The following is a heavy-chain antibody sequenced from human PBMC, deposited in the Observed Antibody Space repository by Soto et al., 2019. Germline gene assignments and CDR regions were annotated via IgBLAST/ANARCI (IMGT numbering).Heavy chain of an antibody. CDR2: IYYSGST. D-gene: IGHD4-4*01. CDR3: ARPVGGRLTVTPYDY. V-gene: IGHV4-39*01. Sequence: PSETLSLTCTVSGGSISSSSYYWGWIRQPPGKGLEWIGSIYYSGSTYYNPSLKSRVTISVDTSKNQFSLKLSSVTAADTAVYYCARPVGGRLTVTPYDYWGQGTLVTVS. CDR1: GGSISSSSYY. J-gene: IGHJ4*02.